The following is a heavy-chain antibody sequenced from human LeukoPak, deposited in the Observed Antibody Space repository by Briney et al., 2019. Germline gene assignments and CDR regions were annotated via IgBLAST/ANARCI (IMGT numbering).Heavy chain of an antibody. D-gene: IGHD2-15*01. V-gene: IGHV4-39*01. CDR2: IYYSGST. J-gene: IGHJ5*02. CDR1: GGSISSSSYY. Sequence: SETLSLTCTVSGGSISSSSYYWGWIGPPPGKELAWIGSIYYSGSTYYNPPLKSRVTISVDTSKNQFSPKLSSATAADTAVYYCASRPRIAGPDWFDPWGQGTLVTVSS. CDR3: ASRPRIAGPDWFDP.